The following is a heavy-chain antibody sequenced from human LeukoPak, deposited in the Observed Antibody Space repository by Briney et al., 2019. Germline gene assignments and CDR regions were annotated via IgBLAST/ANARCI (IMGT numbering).Heavy chain of an antibody. J-gene: IGHJ6*03. CDR1: GYTLTGYH. Sequence: ASVKVSFKESGYTLTGYHMHWVRQAPGQGLDWMGWMNPNSGNTGYAQKFQGRVTMSRNTSISTAYMELSSLRSEDTAVYYCARGISAYYYYYYMDVWGKGTTVTVSS. D-gene: IGHD6-25*01. CDR2: MNPNSGNT. CDR3: ARGISAYYYYYYMDV. V-gene: IGHV1-8*02.